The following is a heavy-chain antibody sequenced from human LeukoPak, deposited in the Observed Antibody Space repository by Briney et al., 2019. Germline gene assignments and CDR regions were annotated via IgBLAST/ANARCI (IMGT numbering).Heavy chain of an antibody. Sequence: SETLSLTCTVSGGSISSYYWSWIRQPPGKGLEWIGYIYYSGSTNYNPSLKSRVTISVDTSKNQFSLKLSSVTAADTAVYYCARFYGLGYFDYWGQGTLVTVSS. CDR3: ARFYGLGYFDY. CDR1: GGSISSYY. CDR2: IYYSGST. D-gene: IGHD4-17*01. J-gene: IGHJ4*02. V-gene: IGHV4-59*01.